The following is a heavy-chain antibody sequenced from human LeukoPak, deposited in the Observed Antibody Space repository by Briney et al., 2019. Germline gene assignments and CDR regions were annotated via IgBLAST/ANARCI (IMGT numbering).Heavy chain of an antibody. CDR3: ARQDYYDSSDAFDI. V-gene: IGHV4-59*08. CDR2: IYYSGST. D-gene: IGHD3-22*01. Sequence: SETLSLTCTVSGGPISSYYWSWIRQPPGKGLEWIGCIYYSGSTNYNPSLKSRVTISVDTSKNQFSLKLSSVTAADTAVYYCARQDYYDSSDAFDIWGQGTMVTVSS. CDR1: GGPISSYY. J-gene: IGHJ3*02.